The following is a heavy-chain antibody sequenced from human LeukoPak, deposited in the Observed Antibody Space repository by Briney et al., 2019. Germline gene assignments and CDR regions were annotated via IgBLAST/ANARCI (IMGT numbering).Heavy chain of an antibody. J-gene: IGHJ4*02. D-gene: IGHD3-22*01. CDR3: AKDSSSGYYYPTTAFDY. V-gene: IGHV3-23*01. CDR2: ISGSGGST. CDR1: GFTFSSYA. Sequence: GGSLRLSCAASGFTFSSYAMSWVRQAPGKGLEWVSAISGSGGSTYYADSVKGRFTICRDNPKNTLYLQMNSLRAEDTAVYYCAKDSSSGYYYPTTAFDYWGQGTLVTVSS.